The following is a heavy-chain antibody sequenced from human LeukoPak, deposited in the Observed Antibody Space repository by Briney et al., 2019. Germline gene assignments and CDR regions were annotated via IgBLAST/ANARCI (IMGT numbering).Heavy chain of an antibody. V-gene: IGHV1-3*01. CDR3: ARARGAGLRYFDWLPSLYNWFDP. D-gene: IGHD3-9*01. Sequence: ASVKVSCKASGGTFSSYAMHWVRQAPGQRLEWMGWINAGNGNTKYSQKFQGRVTITRDTSASTAYMELSSLRSEDTAVYYCARARGAGLRYFDWLPSLYNWFDPWGQGTLVTVSS. J-gene: IGHJ5*02. CDR1: GGTFSSYA. CDR2: INAGNGNT.